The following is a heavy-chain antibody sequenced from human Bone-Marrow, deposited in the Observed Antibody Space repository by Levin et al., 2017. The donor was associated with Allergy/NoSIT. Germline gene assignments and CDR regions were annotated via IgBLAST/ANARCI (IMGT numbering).Heavy chain of an antibody. CDR3: ARDMATRTTYFYGLDV. CDR1: HFTFSNRA. V-gene: IGHV3-30-3*01. D-gene: IGHD5-24*01. Sequence: SHFTFSNRAFHWVRQAPGKGLEWVALMSYTNSASYAESVKGRFTISRDNSKNTLYLQMNTLRAEDTAVYYCARDMATRTTYFYGLDVWGQGATVTVSS. J-gene: IGHJ6*02. CDR2: MSYTNSA.